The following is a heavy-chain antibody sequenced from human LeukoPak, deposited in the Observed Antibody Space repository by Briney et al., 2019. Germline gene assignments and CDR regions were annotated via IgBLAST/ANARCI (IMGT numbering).Heavy chain of an antibody. Sequence: ASVKVSCKASGYTFTSYDINWVRQATGQGLEWMGWMNPNSGNTGYAQKFQGRVTMTRNTSISTAYMELSSLRSEDTAVYYCARRNYDFWSGYSSFDYWGQGTLVTVSS. CDR1: GYTFTSYD. CDR2: MNPNSGNT. V-gene: IGHV1-8*01. D-gene: IGHD3-3*01. J-gene: IGHJ4*02. CDR3: ARRNYDFWSGYSSFDY.